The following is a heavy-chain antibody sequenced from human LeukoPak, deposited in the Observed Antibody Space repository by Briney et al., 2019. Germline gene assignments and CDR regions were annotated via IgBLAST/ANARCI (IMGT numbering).Heavy chain of an antibody. CDR1: SGSICSYH. J-gene: IGHJ6*02. CDR3: ARASRDYGSGSYLRVMGYYYGMDV. Sequence: SVTLSLTCTVSSGSICSYHWRWLRPPPGRGWVWLGYLYYSGRNYYHPSLKSRVTISVDTSKNQFSLKLSSVTAAHTAVYDCARASRDYGSGSYLRVMGYYYGMDVWGQGTTVTV. CDR2: LYYSGRN. D-gene: IGHD3-10*01. V-gene: IGHV4-59*12.